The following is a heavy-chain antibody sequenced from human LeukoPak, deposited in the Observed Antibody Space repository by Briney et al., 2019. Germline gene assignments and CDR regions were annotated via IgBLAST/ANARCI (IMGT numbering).Heavy chain of an antibody. J-gene: IGHJ4*02. CDR1: GFTFSSYA. Sequence: GGSLRLSCAASGFTFSSYAMSWVRQAPGKGLEWVSGISGSGGSTYYADSVKGRFTISRDNSKNTLYLQMNSLRAEDTAVYYCAKSSKWELLRGYFDYWGQGTLVTVSS. V-gene: IGHV3-23*01. D-gene: IGHD1-26*01. CDR2: ISGSGGST. CDR3: AKSSKWELLRGYFDY.